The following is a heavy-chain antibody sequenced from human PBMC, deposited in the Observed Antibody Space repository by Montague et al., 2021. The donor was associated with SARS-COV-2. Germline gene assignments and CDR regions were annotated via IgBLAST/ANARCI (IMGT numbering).Heavy chain of an antibody. V-gene: IGHV3-66*01. CDR2: IYSGGST. D-gene: IGHD3-10*01. Sequence: SLRLSCAASGFTVSINYMSWVRQAPGMGLDWVSVIYSGGSTYYADSVKGRFTISRDNSKNTLYLQMNSLRAEDTAVYYCARGGLGMVRGVIYYYGMDVWGQGTTVTVSS. J-gene: IGHJ6*02. CDR1: GFTVSINY. CDR3: ARGGLGMVRGVIYYYGMDV.